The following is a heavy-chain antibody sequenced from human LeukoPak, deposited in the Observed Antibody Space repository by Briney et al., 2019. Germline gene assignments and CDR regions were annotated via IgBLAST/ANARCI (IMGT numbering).Heavy chain of an antibody. D-gene: IGHD1-1*01. V-gene: IGHV4-34*01. Sequence: SETLSLTCAVYGGSFSGYYWSWIRQPPGKGLEWIGEINHSGSTKNNPSFKRRVTISVDTSKNQFSLKLSSVTAADTAVYYCAGNLYNWNDGSRTNFDYWGQGTLVTVSS. J-gene: IGHJ4*02. CDR3: AGNLYNWNDGSRTNFDY. CDR2: INHSGST. CDR1: GGSFSGYY.